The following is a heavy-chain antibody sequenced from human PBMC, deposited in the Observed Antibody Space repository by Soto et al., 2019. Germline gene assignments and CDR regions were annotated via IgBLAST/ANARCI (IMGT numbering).Heavy chain of an antibody. CDR2: INPSGGST. D-gene: IGHD6-19*01. CDR3: AREGIAVAAPGYYYYGMDV. V-gene: IGHV1-46*01. Sequence: GASVKVSCKASGYTFTSYYMHWVRQAPGQGLEWMGIINPSGGSTSYAQKFQGRVTMTRDTSTSTVYMELSSLRSEDTAVYYCAREGIAVAAPGYYYYGMDVWGQGTTVTVSS. CDR1: GYTFTSYY. J-gene: IGHJ6*02.